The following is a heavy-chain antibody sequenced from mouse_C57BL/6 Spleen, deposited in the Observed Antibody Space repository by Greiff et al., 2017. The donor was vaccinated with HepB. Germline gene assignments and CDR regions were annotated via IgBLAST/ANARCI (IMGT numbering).Heavy chain of an antibody. D-gene: IGHD3-3*01. Sequence: QVQLKEPGAELVKPGASVKLSCKASGYTFTSYWMHWVKQRPGQGLEWIGMIHPNSGSTNYNEKFKSKATLTVDKSSSTAYMQLSSLTSEDSAVYYCAGTEEDYFDYWGQGTTLTVSS. CDR3: AGTEEDYFDY. CDR1: GYTFTSYW. CDR2: IHPNSGST. V-gene: IGHV1-64*01. J-gene: IGHJ2*01.